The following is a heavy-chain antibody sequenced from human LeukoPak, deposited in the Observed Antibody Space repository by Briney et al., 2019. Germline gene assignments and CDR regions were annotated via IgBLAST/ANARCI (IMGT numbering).Heavy chain of an antibody. V-gene: IGHV1-2*06. Sequence: ASVKVSCKASGYTFTGYYMHWVRQAPGQGLEWMGRINPNSGGTNYAQKFQGRVTMTRDTSISTAYMELSRLRSDDTAVYYCARVEVTHSSRNGDYWGQGTLVTVSS. CDR3: ARVEVTHSSRNGDY. CDR1: GYTFTGYY. CDR2: INPNSGGT. D-gene: IGHD6-13*01. J-gene: IGHJ4*02.